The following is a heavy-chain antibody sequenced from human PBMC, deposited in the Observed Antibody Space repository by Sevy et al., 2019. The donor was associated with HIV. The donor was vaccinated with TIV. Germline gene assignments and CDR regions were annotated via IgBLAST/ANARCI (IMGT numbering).Heavy chain of an antibody. CDR1: GFTFSSYE. CDR3: VTQDRTYSEVNWFDT. V-gene: IGHV3-48*03. CDR2: ISSSGSTI. Sequence: GGSLRLSCAASGFTFSSYEMNWVRQAPGKGLEWVSYISSSGSTIYYSDSVRGRFTISRDNAKNSLSLQMNTLRAEDTAVYYCVTQDRTYSEVNWFDTWGQGTLVTVSS. J-gene: IGHJ5*02. D-gene: IGHD2-15*01.